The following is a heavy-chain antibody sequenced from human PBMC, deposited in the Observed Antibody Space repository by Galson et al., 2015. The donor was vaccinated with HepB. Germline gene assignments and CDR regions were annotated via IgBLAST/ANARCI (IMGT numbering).Heavy chain of an antibody. J-gene: IGHJ6*02. CDR1: GFTFSNAW. CDR3: TTDRNYYGMDV. Sequence: LRLSCAASGFTFSNAWMNWVRQAPGKGLEWVGRIKSKTDGGSTDYAAPVKGRFTISRDDSKNTLYLQMNSLKTEDTAVYYCTTDRNYYGMDVWGQGTTVTVSS. D-gene: IGHD1-14*01. CDR2: IKSKTDGGST. V-gene: IGHV3-15*07.